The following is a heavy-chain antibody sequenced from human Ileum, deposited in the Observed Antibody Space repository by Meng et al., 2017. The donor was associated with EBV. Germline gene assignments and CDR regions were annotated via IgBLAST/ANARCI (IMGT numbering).Heavy chain of an antibody. CDR3: ARSSPIVRGLDY. Sequence: QVQLQESGPGLVKPSGTLSLTCAVSGDSVSGSDWWSWVRQPPGKGLEWNGEVYHDGATNYHPSLKSRVTISLDKSKNEVNLHLNSLTAADTAVYFCARSSPIVRGLDYWGQGTLVTVSS. CDR1: GDSVSGSDW. CDR2: VYHDGAT. D-gene: IGHD3-10*01. J-gene: IGHJ4*02. V-gene: IGHV4-4*02.